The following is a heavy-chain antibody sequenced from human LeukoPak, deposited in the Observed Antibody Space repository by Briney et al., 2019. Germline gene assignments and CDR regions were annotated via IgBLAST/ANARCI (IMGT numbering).Heavy chain of an antibody. CDR2: ISYDGSNK. V-gene: IGHV3-30*18. D-gene: IGHD3-22*01. CDR3: AKDSPKYYYYDSSGYYPSYYYYGMDV. J-gene: IGHJ6*02. CDR1: GFTLSSYG. Sequence: QTGGSLRLSCAASGFTLSSYGMHWVRQAPGKGLEWVAVISYDGSNKYYADSVKGRFTISRDNSKNTLYLQMNSLRAEDTAVYYCAKDSPKYYYYDSSGYYPSYYYYGMDVWGQGTTVTVSS.